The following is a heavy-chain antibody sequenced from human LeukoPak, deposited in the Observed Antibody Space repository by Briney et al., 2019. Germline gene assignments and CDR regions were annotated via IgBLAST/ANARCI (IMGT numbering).Heavy chain of an antibody. CDR3: ARGRFGEWDNWFDP. CDR2: INPNSGAT. CDR1: GYXFTGYY. V-gene: IGHV1-2*02. Sequence: ASVKVSCKASGYXFTGYYIHWVRQAPGQGLEWMAVINPNSGATNYAQKFQGRVTMTRDTSVSTSYMELSRLASDDTAVYFCARGRFGEWDNWFDPWGQGTLVTVSS. J-gene: IGHJ5*02. D-gene: IGHD3-10*01.